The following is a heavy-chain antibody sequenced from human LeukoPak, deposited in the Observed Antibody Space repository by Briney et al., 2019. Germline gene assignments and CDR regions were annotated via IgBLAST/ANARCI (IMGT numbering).Heavy chain of an antibody. J-gene: IGHJ4*02. V-gene: IGHV4-59*08. D-gene: IGHD3-10*01. CDR2: VFSSGST. CDR1: GDSISNHY. CDR3: GRHFGGSSGSFYTDY. Sequence: SETLSLTCSVSGDSISNHYWNWIRQPPGKGLEWIGYVFSSGSTDYNPPLKSRVTISLDTSRNLFSLSLTSVTAADTAVYYCGRHFGGSSGSFYTDYWGQGTLVTVSS.